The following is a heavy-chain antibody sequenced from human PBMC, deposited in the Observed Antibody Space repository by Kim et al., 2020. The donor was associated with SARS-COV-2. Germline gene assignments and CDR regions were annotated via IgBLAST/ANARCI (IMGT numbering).Heavy chain of an antibody. D-gene: IGHD3-22*01. J-gene: IGHJ4*02. CDR3: ARDLGYYYDSSGYSDY. Sequence: SVKGRFTISRDNAKNSLYLQMNSLRAEDTAVYYCARDLGYYYDSSGYSDYWGQGTLVTVSS. V-gene: IGHV3-11*06.